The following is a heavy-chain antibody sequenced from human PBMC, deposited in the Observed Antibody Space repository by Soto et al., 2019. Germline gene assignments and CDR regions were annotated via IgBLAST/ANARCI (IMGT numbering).Heavy chain of an antibody. D-gene: IGHD3-10*01. CDR3: ARGGYGSGSYYKTRSFDY. V-gene: IGHV4-34*01. CDR1: GGPSNGYN. CDR2: INHRGSN. Sequence: PSETLSLTCAVYGGPSNGYNWTWLRQPPGNGLEWIGQINHRGSNNYNPSRKSRVTRSVDTCKHQFSLRRSSVTAGDRAVYSCARGGYGSGSYYKTRSFDYWGRGTRVTVAS. J-gene: IGHJ4*02.